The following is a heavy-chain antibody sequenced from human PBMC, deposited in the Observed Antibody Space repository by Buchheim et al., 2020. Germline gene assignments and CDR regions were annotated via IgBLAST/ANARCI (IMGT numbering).Heavy chain of an antibody. V-gene: IGHV1-69*01. J-gene: IGHJ5*02. Sequence: QVQLVQSGAEVKKPGSSVKVSCKASGGTFSSYAISWVRQAPGQGLEWMGGIIRSFGTENYAQKFQCRVTITADESTSTAYMELSSLRSEDTAVYYCARSAGYCTNGVCYRNWFDPWGQGTL. CDR3: ARSAGYCTNGVCYRNWFDP. CDR2: IIRSFGTE. D-gene: IGHD2-8*01. CDR1: GGTFSSYA.